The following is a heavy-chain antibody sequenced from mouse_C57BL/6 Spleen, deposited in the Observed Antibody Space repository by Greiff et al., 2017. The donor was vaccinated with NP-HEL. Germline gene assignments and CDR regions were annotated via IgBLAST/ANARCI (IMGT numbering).Heavy chain of an antibody. CDR3: ARRSYDGYLYYAMDY. J-gene: IGHJ4*01. CDR1: GYSFTDYN. V-gene: IGHV1-39*01. D-gene: IGHD2-3*01. Sequence: VQLKESGPELVKPGASVKISCKASGYSFTDYNMNWVKQSNGKSLEWIGVINPNYGTTSYNQKFKGKATLTVDQSSSTAYMQLNSLTSEDSAVYYCARRSYDGYLYYAMDYWGQGTSVTVSS. CDR2: INPNYGTT.